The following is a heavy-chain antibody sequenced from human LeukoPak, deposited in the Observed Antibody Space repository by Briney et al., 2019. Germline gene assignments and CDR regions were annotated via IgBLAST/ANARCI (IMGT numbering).Heavy chain of an antibody. CDR1: GYSFSDSW. D-gene: IGHD4-17*01. CDR3: ARQYGRPFDY. CDR2: IYPGDSDT. V-gene: IGHV5-51*01. Sequence: GESLKISCKGSGYSFSDSWSGWVRQMPGKGLEWMGIIYPGDSDTRYRPSFQGQVTISADKSISTAYLQWSSLKATDTAMYYCARQYGRPFDYWGQGTLVTVSS. J-gene: IGHJ4*02.